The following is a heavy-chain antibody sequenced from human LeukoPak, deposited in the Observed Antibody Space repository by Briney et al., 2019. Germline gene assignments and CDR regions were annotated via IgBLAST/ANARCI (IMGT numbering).Heavy chain of an antibody. CDR2: IYYSGST. CDR3: ARDGPAEYDAFDI. J-gene: IGHJ3*02. CDR1: GGSISSYY. V-gene: IGHV4-59*01. Sequence: SETLSLTCTVSGGSISSYYWSWIRQPPGKGLEWIGYIYYSGSTNYNPSLKSRVTISVDTSKNQFSLKLSSVTAADTAVYYCARDGPAEYDAFDIWGQGTRVTVSS. D-gene: IGHD2-2*01.